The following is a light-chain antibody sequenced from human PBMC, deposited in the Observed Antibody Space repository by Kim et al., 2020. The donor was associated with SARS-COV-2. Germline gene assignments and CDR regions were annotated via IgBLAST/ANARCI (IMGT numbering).Light chain of an antibody. CDR1: QSVTRHN. CDR2: GTS. Sequence: LSPGERAHLSCRASQSVTRHNLASLQQKPGQAPGLLSYGTSSRATGIPDRFSGSGSGTDFTLNISRLEPEDFVVYYCQQYDNSPYTLGQGTNLEI. CDR3: QQYDNSPYT. J-gene: IGKJ2*01. V-gene: IGKV3-20*01.